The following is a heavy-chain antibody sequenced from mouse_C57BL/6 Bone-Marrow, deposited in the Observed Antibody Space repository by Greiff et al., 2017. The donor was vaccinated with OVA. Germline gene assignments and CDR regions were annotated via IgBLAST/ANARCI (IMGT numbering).Heavy chain of an antibody. J-gene: IGHJ4*01. D-gene: IGHD1-1*01. Sequence: EVKVVESGGGLVKPGGSLKLSCAASGFTFSDYGMHWVRQAPEKGLEWVAYISSGSSTIYYADTVKGRFTISRDNAKNTLFLQMTSLRSEDTAMYYCARHYGSSYRAMDYWGQGTSVTVSS. V-gene: IGHV5-17*01. CDR1: GFTFSDYG. CDR2: ISSGSSTI. CDR3: ARHYGSSYRAMDY.